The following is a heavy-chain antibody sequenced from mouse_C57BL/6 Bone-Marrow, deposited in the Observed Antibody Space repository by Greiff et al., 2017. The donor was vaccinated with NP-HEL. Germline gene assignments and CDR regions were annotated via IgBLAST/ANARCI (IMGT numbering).Heavy chain of an antibody. J-gene: IGHJ1*03. D-gene: IGHD1-1*01. CDR3: ARGGVVASSYWYFDV. Sequence: EVQLQESGGGLVQPGGSLKLSCAASGFTFSDYYMYWVRQTPEKRLEWVAYISNGGGSTYYPDTVKGRFTISRDNAKNTLYLQMSRLKSEDTAMYYCARGGVVASSYWYFDVWGTGTTVTVSS. V-gene: IGHV5-12*01. CDR1: GFTFSDYY. CDR2: ISNGGGST.